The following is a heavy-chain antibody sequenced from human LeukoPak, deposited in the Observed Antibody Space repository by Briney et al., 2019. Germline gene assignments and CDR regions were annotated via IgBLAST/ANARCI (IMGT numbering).Heavy chain of an antibody. CDR3: ARETRGYYVSGNYYFDY. CDR1: GGSISSSSYY. J-gene: IGHJ4*02. Sequence: SETLSLTCTVSGGSISSSSYYWGWIRQPPGKGLEWIGSIYYSGSTYYNPSLKSRVTISLDTSKNQFSLKLSSVTAADTAVYYCARETRGYYVSGNYYFDYWGQGSLVTVSS. V-gene: IGHV4-39*07. D-gene: IGHD3-10*01. CDR2: IYYSGST.